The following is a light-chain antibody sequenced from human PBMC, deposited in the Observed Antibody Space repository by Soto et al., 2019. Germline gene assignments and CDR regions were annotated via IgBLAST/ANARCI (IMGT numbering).Light chain of an antibody. CDR3: HQAYSTPWT. J-gene: IGKJ1*01. CDR1: QSISSS. V-gene: IGKV1-39*01. Sequence: IQMTQSPPPLSASVGDTVTITCRASQSISSSLNWYQQKPGKAPKLLIYTASNLESGVPSRFSGSGFGTEFTLTISSLQPEDFATYHCHQAYSTPWTFGQGTKVDIK. CDR2: TAS.